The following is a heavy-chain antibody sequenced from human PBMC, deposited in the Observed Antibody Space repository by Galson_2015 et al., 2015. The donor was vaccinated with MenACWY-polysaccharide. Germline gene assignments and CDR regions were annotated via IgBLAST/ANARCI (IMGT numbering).Heavy chain of an antibody. V-gene: IGHV3-23*01. Sequence: SLRLSCAASGFTFTSYAMSWVRQAPGKGLEWVSAIRSSGANTYYADSVKGRFTISRDNSKNTLYLQMNSLRAEDTAVYYSAKDSTDFWSVAGRFDHWGQGTLVTVSS. CDR3: AKDSTDFWSVAGRFDH. CDR2: IRSSGANT. D-gene: IGHD3-3*01. CDR1: GFTFTSYA. J-gene: IGHJ5*02.